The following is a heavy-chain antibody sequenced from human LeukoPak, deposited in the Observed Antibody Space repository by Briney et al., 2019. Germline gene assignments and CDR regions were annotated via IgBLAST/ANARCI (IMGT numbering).Heavy chain of an antibody. D-gene: IGHD6-13*01. CDR2: INHSGST. V-gene: IGHV4-34*01. CDR1: GGSFSGYF. CDR3: ARAYSSSWYYDAFDI. Sequence: SETLSLTCAVYGGSFSGYFWTWIRQPPGKGLEWIGEINHSGSTNYNPSLKSRVTISVDTSKNQFSLKLSSVTAADTAVYYRARAYSSSWYYDAFDIWGQGTMVTVSS. J-gene: IGHJ3*02.